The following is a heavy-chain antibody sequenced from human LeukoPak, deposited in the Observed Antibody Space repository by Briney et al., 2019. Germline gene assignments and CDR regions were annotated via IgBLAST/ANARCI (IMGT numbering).Heavy chain of an antibody. CDR2: IRQDGSEA. Sequence: PGGSLRLSCAASGSTFSAYWMSWVRQAPGKGLEWVANIRQDGSEAFYVDSVRGRFTISRDNAGNSVYLQINSLRAEDTAVYYCARLMFLWPPIYFDYWGQGTLVTVSS. CDR1: GSTFSAYW. J-gene: IGHJ4*02. D-gene: IGHD2-8*01. V-gene: IGHV3-7*01. CDR3: ARLMFLWPPIYFDY.